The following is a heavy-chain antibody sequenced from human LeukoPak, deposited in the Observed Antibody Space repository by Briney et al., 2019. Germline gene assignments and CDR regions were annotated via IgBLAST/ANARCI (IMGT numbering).Heavy chain of an antibody. CDR2: IYHSGST. Sequence: SETLSLTCTVSGYSISSGYYWGWIRQPLGKGLEWIGSIYHSGSTYYNPSLKSRVTISVDTSKNQFSLKLSSVTAADTAVYYCASIIVGATGISGDDAFDIWGQGTMVTVSS. J-gene: IGHJ3*02. CDR3: ASIIVGATGISGDDAFDI. V-gene: IGHV4-38-2*02. CDR1: GYSISSGYY. D-gene: IGHD1-26*01.